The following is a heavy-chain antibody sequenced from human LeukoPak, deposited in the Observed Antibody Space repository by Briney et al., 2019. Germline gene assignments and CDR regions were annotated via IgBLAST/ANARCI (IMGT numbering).Heavy chain of an antibody. D-gene: IGHD3-10*01. CDR2: INTSGST. Sequence: SETLSLTCTVSGGSISSYYWSWLRQPAGKGLEWIGRINTSGSTNYNPSLKSRVTISADKSKKQFSLRLTSVTAADTAVYYCAREGSGSYLGYYYYMEVWGTGTTVTVSS. J-gene: IGHJ6*03. V-gene: IGHV4-4*07. CDR3: AREGSGSYLGYYYYMEV. CDR1: GGSISSYY.